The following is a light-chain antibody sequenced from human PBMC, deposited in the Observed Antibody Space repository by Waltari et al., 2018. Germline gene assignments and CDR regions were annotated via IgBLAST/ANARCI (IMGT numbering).Light chain of an antibody. Sequence: DIVMTQSPDSLAVSLGAMATIHCKTSQSVFYSSLNKNYLACYQHKPGQPPKLLIYWASTRAYGVPDRFSGLGSGTDFALTCSILQAEDVVVDVWQQYYSTRGFGGATKV. CDR1: QSVFYSSLNKNY. V-gene: IGKV4-1*01. CDR2: WAS. CDR3: QQYYSTRG. J-gene: IGKJ4*02.